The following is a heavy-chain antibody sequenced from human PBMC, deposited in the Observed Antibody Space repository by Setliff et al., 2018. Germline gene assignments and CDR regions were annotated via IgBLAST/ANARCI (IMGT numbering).Heavy chain of an antibody. CDR1: GGSMNSGSYY. V-gene: IGHV4-61*09. D-gene: IGHD3-10*01. CDR3: ARGFLRYDSGTYYTY. J-gene: IGHJ4*02. Sequence: KASETLSLTCTVSGGSMNSGSYYWSFIRQPAGKGLEWIGQIYTSWSTNYNPSLKSRVTMSVDTSKNQFSLKLSSVTAADTAVYYCARGFLRYDSGTYYTYWGQGTLVTVSS. CDR2: IYTSWST.